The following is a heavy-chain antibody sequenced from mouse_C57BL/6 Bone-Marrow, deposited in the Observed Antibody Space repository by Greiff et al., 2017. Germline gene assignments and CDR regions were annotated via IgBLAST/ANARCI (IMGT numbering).Heavy chain of an antibody. CDR1: GYAFSSYW. CDR2: IYPGAGDT. D-gene: IGHD2-3*01. J-gene: IGHJ3*01. Sequence: QVTLKESGAELVKPGASVKISCKASGYAFSSYWMNWVKQRPGKGLEWIGQIYPGAGDTTYNGKFKGKATLTADKSSSTAYMHLSSLTPEDSAVYCCARLGDGSSWFAYWGQGTLVTVSA. V-gene: IGHV1-80*01. CDR3: ARLGDGSSWFAY.